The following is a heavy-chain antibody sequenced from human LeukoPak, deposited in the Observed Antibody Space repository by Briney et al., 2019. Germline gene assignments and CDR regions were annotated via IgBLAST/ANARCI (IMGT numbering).Heavy chain of an antibody. CDR3: ATGIVVVQSVGAAFDI. Sequence: ASVKVSCKASGYTFTSYGISWVRQAPGKGLEWMGGFDPEDGETIYAQKFQGRVTMTEDTSTDTAYMELSSLRSEDTAVYYCATGIVVVQSVGAAFDIWGQGTMVTVSS. D-gene: IGHD2-2*01. J-gene: IGHJ3*02. CDR1: GYTFTSYG. V-gene: IGHV1-24*01. CDR2: FDPEDGET.